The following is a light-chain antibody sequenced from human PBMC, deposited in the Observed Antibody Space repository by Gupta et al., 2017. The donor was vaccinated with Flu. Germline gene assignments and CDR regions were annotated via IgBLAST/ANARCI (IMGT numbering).Light chain of an antibody. Sequence: DIQLTQSPSSLSASVGGRVTITCRPSQTIGFSLAWYQQKPGKVPYLLIYGTYNLQSGVPSRFSGSGSGTDFSLTIASLQPEDFATYFCQQRNNTPVTFGWGTRV. CDR2: GTY. CDR1: QTIGFS. CDR3: QQRNNTPVT. V-gene: IGKV1-39*01. J-gene: IGKJ4*01.